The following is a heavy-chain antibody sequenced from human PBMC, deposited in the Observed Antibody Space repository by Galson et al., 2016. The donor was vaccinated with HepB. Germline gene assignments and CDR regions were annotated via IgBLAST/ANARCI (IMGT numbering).Heavy chain of an antibody. V-gene: IGHV3-74*01. CDR1: GFAFSSHW. CDR3: VRDHSVVPTTAYNWFDP. CDR2: INSDGTIS. Sequence: SLRLSCAASGFAFSSHWMHWVRQDLGKGLVWVSRINSDGTISNYADSVKGRSTISRDNAKNTLYLQVNSLRAEDTAVYFCVRDHSVVPTTAYNWFDPWGRGTLVTVSS. D-gene: IGHD4-23*01. J-gene: IGHJ5*02.